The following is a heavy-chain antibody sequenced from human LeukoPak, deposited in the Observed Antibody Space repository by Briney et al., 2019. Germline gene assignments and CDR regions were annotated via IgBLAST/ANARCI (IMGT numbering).Heavy chain of an antibody. CDR3: AREVALRWLQPEGAFDK. V-gene: IGHV4-4*07. J-gene: IGHJ3*02. Sequence: SETLSLTCDVSGFSVSIYYWSWIRQPAGKELEWIGRIYSSGSTNYNPSLKSRVTMSVDTSKNQLSLNLSSVTAADTAVYYCAREVALRWLQPEGAFDKWGQGTMVTVSS. CDR1: GFSVSIYY. CDR2: IYSSGST. D-gene: IGHD5-24*01.